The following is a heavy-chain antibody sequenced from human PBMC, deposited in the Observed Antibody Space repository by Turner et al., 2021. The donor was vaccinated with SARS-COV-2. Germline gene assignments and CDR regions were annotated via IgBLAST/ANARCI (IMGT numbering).Heavy chain of an antibody. CDR3: ARVGVGATEYMDV. CDR1: GYTVTSYD. D-gene: IGHD1-26*01. J-gene: IGHJ6*03. Sequence: QVQLVQSGAEVKKPGASAQFSCTAFGYTVTSYDINWVRQATGQGIEWMGWRNPNSGNTVYAQKFQGRVTITRNTSISTDYMELSSLRSEDTAVYYCARVGVGATEYMDVWGKGTTVTVSS. CDR2: RNPNSGNT. V-gene: IGHV1-8*03.